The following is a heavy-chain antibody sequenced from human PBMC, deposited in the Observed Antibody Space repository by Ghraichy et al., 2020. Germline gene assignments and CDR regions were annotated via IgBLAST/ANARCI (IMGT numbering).Heavy chain of an antibody. V-gene: IGHV3-30-3*01. D-gene: IGHD5-18*01. CDR3: ARDHGYSYGYLWDAFDI. CDR2: ISYDGSNK. Sequence: GGSLRLSCAASGFTFSSYAMHWVRQAPGKGLEWVAVISYDGSNKYYADSVKGRFTISRDNSKNTLYLQMNSLRAEDTAVYYCARDHGYSYGYLWDAFDIWGQGTMVTVSS. J-gene: IGHJ3*02. CDR1: GFTFSSYA.